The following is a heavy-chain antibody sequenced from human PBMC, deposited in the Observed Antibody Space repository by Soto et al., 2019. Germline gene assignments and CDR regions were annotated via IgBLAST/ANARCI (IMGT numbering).Heavy chain of an antibody. V-gene: IGHV4-31*03. Sequence: SETLSLXCTVSGGSISSGGYYWSWIRQHPGKGLEWIGYIYYSGSTYYNPSLKSRVTISVDTSKNQFSLKLSSVTAADTAVYYCARGTYYYDSSGYYTDTPFDYWGQGTLVTVSS. CDR3: ARGTYYYDSSGYYTDTPFDY. CDR2: IYYSGST. CDR1: GGSISSGGYY. J-gene: IGHJ4*02. D-gene: IGHD3-22*01.